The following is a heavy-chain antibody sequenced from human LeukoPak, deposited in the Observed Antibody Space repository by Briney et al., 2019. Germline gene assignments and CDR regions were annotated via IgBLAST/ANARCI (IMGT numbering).Heavy chain of an antibody. V-gene: IGHV3-30*03. Sequence: PGGSLRLSCAASGFTFSNACMSWVRQAPGKGLEWVAFISDDGNNKYYADSVKGRFTVSRDNSNNALYLQMNSLRAVDTARYYCARGGSYYYSDYWGQGTLVTVSS. J-gene: IGHJ4*02. CDR1: GFTFSNAC. CDR2: ISDDGNNK. CDR3: ARGGSYYYSDY. D-gene: IGHD1-26*01.